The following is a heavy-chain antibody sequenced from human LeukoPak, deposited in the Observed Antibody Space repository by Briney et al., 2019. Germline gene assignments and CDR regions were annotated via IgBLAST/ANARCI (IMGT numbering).Heavy chain of an antibody. V-gene: IGHV3-9*01. CDR1: GFTFDDYA. CDR3: ARVDDYSNYVSWFDP. CDR2: ISWNSGSI. J-gene: IGHJ5*02. D-gene: IGHD4-4*01. Sequence: PGGSLRLSCAASGFTFDDYAMHWVRQAPGKGLEWVSGISWNSGSIGYADSVKGRFTISRDNAKNSLYLQMNSLRAEDTAVYYCARVDDYSNYVSWFDPWGQGTLVTVSS.